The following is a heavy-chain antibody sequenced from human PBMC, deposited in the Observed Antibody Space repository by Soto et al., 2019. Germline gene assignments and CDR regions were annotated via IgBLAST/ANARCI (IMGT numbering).Heavy chain of an antibody. J-gene: IGHJ6*02. D-gene: IGHD3-10*01. CDR3: AKPSEGLWFGELLERGRAEYYYYGMDV. CDR1: GFTFSSYA. CDR2: ISGSGGST. Sequence: HPGGSLRLSCAASGFTFSSYAMSWVRQAPGKGLEWVSAISGSGGSTYCADSVKGRFTISRDNSKNTLYLQMNSLRAEDTAVYYCAKPSEGLWFGELLERGRAEYYYYGMDVWGQGTTVTVSS. V-gene: IGHV3-23*01.